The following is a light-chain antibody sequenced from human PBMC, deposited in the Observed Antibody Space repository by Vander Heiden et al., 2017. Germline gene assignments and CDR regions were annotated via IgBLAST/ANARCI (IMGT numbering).Light chain of an antibody. J-gene: IGKJ2*01. CDR3: QQSDSTPHT. CDR2: AAS. CDR1: QSISSY. V-gene: IGKV1-39*01. Sequence: DIQMTPSPSSLSASVGDRVTITCRASQSISSYLNWYQQKPGKAPKLLIHAASSLQSGVPSRFSGSGSGTDFTLTISRLQPEDFATYYCQQSDSTPHTFGQGTKLDIK.